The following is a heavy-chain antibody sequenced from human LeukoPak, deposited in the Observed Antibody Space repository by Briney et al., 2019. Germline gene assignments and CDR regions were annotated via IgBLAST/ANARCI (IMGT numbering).Heavy chain of an antibody. J-gene: IGHJ4*02. CDR3: AKVRGRDSSGYYLVDY. D-gene: IGHD3-22*01. CDR2: ISGSGGST. CDR1: GFTFSSYA. Sequence: GGSLRLSCAASGFTFSSYAMSWVRQAPGKGLEWVSAISGSGGSTYYADSVKGRFTISRDNSKNTLYLQMNSLRAEDTAVYYCAKVRGRDSSGYYLVDYWGQGTLVTVSS. V-gene: IGHV3-23*01.